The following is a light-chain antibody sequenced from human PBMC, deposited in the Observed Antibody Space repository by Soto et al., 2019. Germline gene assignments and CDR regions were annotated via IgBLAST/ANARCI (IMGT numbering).Light chain of an antibody. CDR1: QSVSSS. Sequence: EIVLTQSPGTLSLSPGERATLSCRASQSVSSSLAWYHQKAGEPPRLLISDASIRAAGIPDRFSGSGSGTDFTLIISRLEPEDFATYYCQQSYSTPRTFGQGTKVDIK. J-gene: IGKJ1*01. V-gene: IGKV3D-20*02. CDR3: QQSYSTPRT. CDR2: DAS.